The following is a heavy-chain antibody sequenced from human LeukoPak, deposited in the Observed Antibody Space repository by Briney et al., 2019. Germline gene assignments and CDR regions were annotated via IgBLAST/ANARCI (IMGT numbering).Heavy chain of an antibody. Sequence: ASVKVSCKASGYTFTSYGISWVRQAAGQGLEWMGWISAYNGNTNYAQKLQGRVTMTTDTSTSTAYMELRSLRSDDTAVYYCARSRNYYGSGSYYNSNFYYFDYWGQGTLVTVSS. CDR1: GYTFTSYG. CDR3: ARSRNYYGSGSYYNSNFYYFDY. D-gene: IGHD3-10*01. V-gene: IGHV1-18*01. J-gene: IGHJ4*02. CDR2: ISAYNGNT.